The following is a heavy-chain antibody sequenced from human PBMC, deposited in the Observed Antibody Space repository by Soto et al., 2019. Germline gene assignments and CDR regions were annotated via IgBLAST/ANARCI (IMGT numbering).Heavy chain of an antibody. CDR3: ARACYGSGTYGMDV. CDR2: ISSSSSTI. D-gene: IGHD3-10*01. CDR1: GFTISTYS. J-gene: IGHJ6*02. Sequence: PGGSLRLSCAASGFTISTYSMNWVRQAPGKGLKWVSHISSSSSTIYYADSVKGRFTISRDNVKNSLYLQMNSLSAEDTAVYYCARACYGSGTYGMDVWGQGTTVTVSS. V-gene: IGHV3-48*01.